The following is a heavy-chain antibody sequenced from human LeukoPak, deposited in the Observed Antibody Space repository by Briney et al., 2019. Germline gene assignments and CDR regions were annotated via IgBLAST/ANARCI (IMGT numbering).Heavy chain of an antibody. Sequence: GASVKVSCKLSGYTLTEKAMHWVRQTPGRGPEWMGGFDPEDGQTLYAQKFQGRVSMTEDTFTDTIYMELSRLRFEDTAVYYCATVKVVAAAMAWYFDSWGQGTLVTVSS. CDR1: GYTLTEKA. J-gene: IGHJ4*02. CDR2: FDPEDGQT. D-gene: IGHD2-2*01. CDR3: ATVKVVAAAMAWYFDS. V-gene: IGHV1-24*01.